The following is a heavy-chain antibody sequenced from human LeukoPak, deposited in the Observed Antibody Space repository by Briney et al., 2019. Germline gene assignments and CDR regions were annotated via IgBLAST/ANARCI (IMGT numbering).Heavy chain of an antibody. CDR1: GGSINRGFYY. J-gene: IGHJ4*02. V-gene: IGHV4-39*01. CDR2: IYYSGTT. D-gene: IGHD2-21*01. Sequence: SETLSLTCTVSGGSINRGFYYWGWIRQPPGKGLAWIGSIYYSGTTYYNPSLKSRVTISVYTSRNQFSLQLTSVTVADTAVYFCARHRPSSTMSGIALWGQGTLVTVSS. CDR3: ARHRPSSTMSGIAL.